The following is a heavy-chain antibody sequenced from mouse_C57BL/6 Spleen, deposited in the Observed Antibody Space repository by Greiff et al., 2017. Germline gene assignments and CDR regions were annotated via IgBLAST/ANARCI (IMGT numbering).Heavy chain of an antibody. Sequence: QVQLKQPGAELVMPGASVKLSCKASGYTFTSYWMHWVKQRPGQGLEWIGEIDPSDSYTNYNQKFKGKSTLTVDKSSSTAYMQLSSLTSEDSAVYYCARGHWDGGFDYWGQGTTLTVSS. D-gene: IGHD4-1*01. CDR2: IDPSDSYT. CDR1: GYTFTSYW. V-gene: IGHV1-69*01. CDR3: ARGHWDGGFDY. J-gene: IGHJ2*01.